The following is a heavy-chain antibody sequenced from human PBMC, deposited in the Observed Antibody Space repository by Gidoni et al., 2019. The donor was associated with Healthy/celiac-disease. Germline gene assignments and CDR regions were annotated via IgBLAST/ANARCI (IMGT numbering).Heavy chain of an antibody. D-gene: IGHD3-3*01. CDR1: VFTFRSYA. J-gene: IGHJ6*02. V-gene: IGHV3-30-3*01. Sequence: QVQLVESGGGVVQPGRSLRLSCAASVFTFRSYAMRCYCCAPGKGLEWVAVISYDGSNKYYADSVKGRFTISRDNSKNTLYLQMNSLRAEDTAVYYCAREGTYYDFWSGYYFGIDDRYGMDVWGQGTTVTVSS. CDR3: AREGTYYDFWSGYYFGIDDRYGMDV. CDR2: ISYDGSNK.